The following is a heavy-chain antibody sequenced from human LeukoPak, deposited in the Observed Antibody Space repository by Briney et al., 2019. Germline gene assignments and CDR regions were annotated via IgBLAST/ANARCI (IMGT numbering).Heavy chain of an antibody. CDR3: AREPLPMYCSGGSCYSRHYYYGMDV. J-gene: IGHJ6*02. V-gene: IGHV4-4*07. CDR2: IYTSGST. D-gene: IGHD2-15*01. CDR1: GGSISSYY. Sequence: SETLSLTCTVSGGSISSYYWSWIRQPAGKGLEWIGRIYTSGSTNYNPSLKSRVTMSVDTSKDQFSLKLSSVTAADTAVYYCAREPLPMYCSGGSCYSRHYYYGMDVWGQGTTVTVSS.